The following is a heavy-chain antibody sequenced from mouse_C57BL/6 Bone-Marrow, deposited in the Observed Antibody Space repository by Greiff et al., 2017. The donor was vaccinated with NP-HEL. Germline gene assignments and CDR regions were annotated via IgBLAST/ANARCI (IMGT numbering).Heavy chain of an antibody. CDR2: IDPEDGDT. CDR3: TTSITTVVAEAY. D-gene: IGHD1-1*01. J-gene: IGHJ3*01. Sequence: EVKLMESGAELVRPGASVKLSCTASGFNIKDYYMHWVKQRPEQGLEWIGRIDPEDGDTEYAPKFQGKATMTADTSSNTAYLQLSSLTSEDTAVYYCTTSITTVVAEAYWGQGTLVTVSA. CDR1: GFNIKDYY. V-gene: IGHV14-1*01.